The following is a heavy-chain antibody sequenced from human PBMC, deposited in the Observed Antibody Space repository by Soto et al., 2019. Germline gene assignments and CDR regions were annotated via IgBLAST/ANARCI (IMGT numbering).Heavy chain of an antibody. D-gene: IGHD5-18*01. CDR1: GFTFIGYN. CDR3: ATIGYHYGFDV. J-gene: IGHJ3*01. CDR2: ISTSSIEI. V-gene: IGHV3-21*06. Sequence: EVQLVESGGGLVMPEESLRLSCAASGFTFIGYNMKWVRQAPGKGLEWVASISTSSIEIFYSDLVRGRFTIFRDNARNSLYLQMNSLRAEDTAVYYCATIGYHYGFDVWGQGTTVTVSS.